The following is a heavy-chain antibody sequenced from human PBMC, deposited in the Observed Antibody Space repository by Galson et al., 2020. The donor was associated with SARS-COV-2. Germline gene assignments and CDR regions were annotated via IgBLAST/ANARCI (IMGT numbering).Heavy chain of an antibody. J-gene: IGHJ6*03. CDR2: HNHSGST. Sequence: SETLSLTCAVYGGSFSGYYWSRIRQPPGKGPEWIGEHNHSGSTNYNPSLKSRVTISVDTSKNQFSLKLNSVTAADTAVYYCARGKYSSSWYGAYYYMDVWCKGTTVTVSS. CDR1: GGSFSGYY. V-gene: IGHV4-34*01. D-gene: IGHD6-13*01. CDR3: ARGKYSSSWYGAYYYMDV.